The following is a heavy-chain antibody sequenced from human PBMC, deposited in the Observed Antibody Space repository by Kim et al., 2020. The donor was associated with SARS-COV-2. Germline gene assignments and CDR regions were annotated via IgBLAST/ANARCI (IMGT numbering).Heavy chain of an antibody. Sequence: AASVKGRFTISGDNATNSLDLQMNSLRAEDTAVYYCASLLPLYYYYGMDVWGQGTTVTVSS. J-gene: IGHJ6*02. CDR3: ASLLPLYYYYGMDV. V-gene: IGHV3-48*03.